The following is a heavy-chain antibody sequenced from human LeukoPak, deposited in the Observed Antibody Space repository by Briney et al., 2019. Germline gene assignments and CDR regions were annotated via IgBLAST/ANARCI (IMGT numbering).Heavy chain of an antibody. J-gene: IGHJ4*02. CDR2: INHSGST. CDR1: GGSFSGYY. D-gene: IGHD2-21*02. V-gene: IGHV4-34*01. CDR3: AAYCGGDCPFDY. Sequence: SETLSLTCAVYGGSFSGYYWSWIRPPPGKGLEWIGEINHSGSTNYNPSLKSRVTISVDTSKNQFSLKLSSVTAADTAVYYCAAYCGGDCPFDYWGQGTLVTVSS.